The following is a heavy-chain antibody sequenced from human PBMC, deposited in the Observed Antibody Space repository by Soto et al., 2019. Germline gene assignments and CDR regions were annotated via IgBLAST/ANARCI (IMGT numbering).Heavy chain of an antibody. CDR3: ARMELLWFGERGNAFDI. J-gene: IGHJ3*02. CDR2: IKQDGSEK. V-gene: IGHV3-7*01. D-gene: IGHD3-10*01. CDR1: GFTFSSYW. Sequence: GESLKISCAASGFTFSSYWMSWVRQAPGKGLEWVANIKQDGSEKYYVDSVKGRFTISRDNAKNSLYLQMNSLRAEDTAVYYCARMELLWFGERGNAFDIWGQGTMVTVSS.